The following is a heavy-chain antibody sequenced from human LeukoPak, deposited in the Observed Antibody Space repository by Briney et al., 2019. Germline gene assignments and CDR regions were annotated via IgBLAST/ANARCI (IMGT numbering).Heavy chain of an antibody. D-gene: IGHD6-19*01. CDR1: GGSISSGTYY. CDR3: ARTAVAVTGAFDI. V-gene: IGHV4-61*02. CDR2: IYTSGST. Sequence: SETLSLTCTVSGGSISSGTYYWSWIRQPAGNGLEYIGRIYTSGSTNYNPSLKSRVTISVDTSKNQFSLKLSSVTAADTAVYYCARTAVAVTGAFDIWGQGTMVTVSS. J-gene: IGHJ3*02.